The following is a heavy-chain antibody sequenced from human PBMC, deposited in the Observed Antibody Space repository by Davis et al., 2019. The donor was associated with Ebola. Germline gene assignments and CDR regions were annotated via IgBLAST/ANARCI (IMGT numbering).Heavy chain of an antibody. CDR1: GYSFTSYW. CDR3: ARHDIIAAAGNYGMDV. V-gene: IGHV5-10-1*01. CDR2: IDPSDSYT. Sequence: GESLKISCKGSGYSFTSYWISWVRQMPGKGLEWMGRIDPSDSYTNYSPSFQGHVTISADKSISTAYLQWSSLKASDTAIYYCARHDIIAAAGNYGMDVWGQGTTVTVSS. D-gene: IGHD6-13*01. J-gene: IGHJ6*02.